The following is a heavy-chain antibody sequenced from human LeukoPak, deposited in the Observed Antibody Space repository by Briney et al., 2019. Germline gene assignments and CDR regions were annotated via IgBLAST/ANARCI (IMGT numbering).Heavy chain of an antibody. CDR1: GFTFSSYE. V-gene: IGHV3-48*03. CDR2: ISSSGSTI. Sequence: GGSLRLSCAASGFTFSSYEMNWVRQAPGKGLEWVSYISSSGSTIYYADSVKGRFTISRDNDKNSLYLQMNSLRAEDTAVYYCARVFRVVPAAIGLRAFDIWGQGTMVTVSS. D-gene: IGHD2-2*01. J-gene: IGHJ3*02. CDR3: ARVFRVVPAAIGLRAFDI.